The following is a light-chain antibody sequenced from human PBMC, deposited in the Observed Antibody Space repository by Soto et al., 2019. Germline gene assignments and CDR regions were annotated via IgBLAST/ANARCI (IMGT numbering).Light chain of an antibody. V-gene: IGKV3-20*01. CDR2: GAS. Sequence: EIVLTQSPGTLSLSPGERATLSCRASQSVSNYLAWYQRKPGQAPRLLIYGASSRATCSPDRFRGSGSGPDFTLTIRRLETEDCAVDYCHHYRWSPQTFGHGTKVEIK. CDR3: HHYRWSPQT. CDR1: QSVSNY. J-gene: IGKJ1*01.